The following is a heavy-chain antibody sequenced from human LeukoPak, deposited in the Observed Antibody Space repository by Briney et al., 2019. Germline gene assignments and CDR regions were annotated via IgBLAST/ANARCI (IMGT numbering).Heavy chain of an antibody. D-gene: IGHD2-15*01. J-gene: IGHJ4*02. V-gene: IGHV3-7*01. CDR1: GFTFSNSW. CDR2: VQHIGGET. Sequence: GGSLRLSCAGSGFTFSNSWMGWVRQAPGKGLEWVANVQHIGGETYYADSVKGRFTISRDNSKNTLYLQMNSLRAEDTAVYYCAKDATSDGPFDYWGQGTLVTVSS. CDR3: AKDATSDGPFDY.